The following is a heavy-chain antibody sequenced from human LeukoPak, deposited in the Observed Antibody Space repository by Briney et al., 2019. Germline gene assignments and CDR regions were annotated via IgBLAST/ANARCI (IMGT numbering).Heavy chain of an antibody. D-gene: IGHD2-2*02. CDR2: IYYSGST. V-gene: IGHV4-59*01. CDR3: ASVGYCSSTSCYNAFDI. Sequence: SETLSLTCTVSGGSISSYYWSWIRQPPGKGLEWIGYIYYSGSTNYNPSLKSRVTVSVDTSKNQFSLKLSSVTAADTAVYYCASVGYCSSTSCYNAFDIWGQGTMVTVSS. J-gene: IGHJ3*02. CDR1: GGSISSYY.